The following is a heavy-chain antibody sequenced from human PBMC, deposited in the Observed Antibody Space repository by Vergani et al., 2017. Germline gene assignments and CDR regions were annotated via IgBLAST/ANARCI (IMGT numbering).Heavy chain of an antibody. CDR2: IIPIFGTA. J-gene: IGHJ3*02. Sequence: QVQLVQSGAEVQKPGSSVKVSCKASGGTFSSYAISWVRQAPGQGLEWMGGIIPIFGTANYAQKFQGRVTITADESTSTAYMELSSLRSEDTAVYYCARDNLRYCSSTSCRQGAFDIWGQGTMVTVSS. V-gene: IGHV1-69*01. D-gene: IGHD2-2*01. CDR3: ARDNLRYCSSTSCRQGAFDI. CDR1: GGTFSSYA.